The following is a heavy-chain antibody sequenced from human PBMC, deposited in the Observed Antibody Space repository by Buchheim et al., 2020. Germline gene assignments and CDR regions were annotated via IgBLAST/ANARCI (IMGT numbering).Heavy chain of an antibody. V-gene: IGHV1-69*04. Sequence: QVQLVQSGAEVKKPGSSVKVSCKASGGTFSSYAISWVRQAPGQGLEWMGRIIPILGIANYAQKFQGRVTLTADKSTSTAYMELSSLRSEDTAVYYCARDETGTTAGTDYYYYYGMDVWGQGTT. CDR1: GGTFSSYA. CDR2: IIPILGIA. D-gene: IGHD1-7*01. J-gene: IGHJ6*02. CDR3: ARDETGTTAGTDYYYYYGMDV.